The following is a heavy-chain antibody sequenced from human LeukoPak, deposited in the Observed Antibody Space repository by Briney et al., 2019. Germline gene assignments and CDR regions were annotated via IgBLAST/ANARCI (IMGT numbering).Heavy chain of an antibody. J-gene: IGHJ4*02. Sequence: PGGSLRLSCAASGFTFSSYEMNWVRQAPGKGLEWVSYISSSGSTIYYADSVKGRFTISRDNAKNSLYLQMNSLRAEDTALYYCARDSTTLGESYDYWGQGTLVTVSS. CDR2: ISSSGSTI. CDR1: GFTFSSYE. D-gene: IGHD3-10*01. CDR3: ARDSTTLGESYDY. V-gene: IGHV3-48*03.